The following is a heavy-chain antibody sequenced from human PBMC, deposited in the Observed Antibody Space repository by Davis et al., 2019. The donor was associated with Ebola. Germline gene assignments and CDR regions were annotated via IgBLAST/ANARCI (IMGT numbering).Heavy chain of an antibody. V-gene: IGHV3-7*03. CDR2: INRDGSDK. J-gene: IGHJ4*02. Sequence: GGSLRLSCAASGFTFSNYWMFWVRQTPGKGLEWVANINRDGSDKYYVDSVRGRFTISRDNSKNSLYLQMNSLRAEDTAVYYCARDDGIRTTDYWGQGTLVSVSS. D-gene: IGHD1-1*01. CDR1: GFTFSNYW. CDR3: ARDDGIRTTDY.